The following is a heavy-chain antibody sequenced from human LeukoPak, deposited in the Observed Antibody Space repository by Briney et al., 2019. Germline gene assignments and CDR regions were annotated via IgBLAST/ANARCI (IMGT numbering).Heavy chain of an antibody. CDR2: ISGRDDST. V-gene: IGHV3-23*01. D-gene: IGHD3-9*01. CDR3: AKWGDYDILTGYYDPDY. J-gene: IGHJ4*02. CDR1: GFTVTNYA. Sequence: GGSLRLSCAASGFTVTNYAMYWVRQAPGKGLEWVSAISGRDDSTYYADPVKGRFTISRDTSKNTLFLQMNSLRAEDTAVYYCAKWGDYDILTGYYDPDYWGQGTLVTASS.